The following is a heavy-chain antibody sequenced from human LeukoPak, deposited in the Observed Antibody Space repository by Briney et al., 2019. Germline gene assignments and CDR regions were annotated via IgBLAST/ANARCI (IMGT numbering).Heavy chain of an antibody. J-gene: IGHJ6*03. CDR2: INSDGSST. D-gene: IGHD4-17*01. Sequence: GGSLRLSCAASGFTFSSYWMHWVRQAPGKGLVWVSRINSDGSSTSYADSVKGRFAISRDNAKNTLYLQMNSLRAEDTAVYYCASWSISLRVGYMDVWGKGTTVTISS. V-gene: IGHV3-74*01. CDR3: ASWSISLRVGYMDV. CDR1: GFTFSSYW.